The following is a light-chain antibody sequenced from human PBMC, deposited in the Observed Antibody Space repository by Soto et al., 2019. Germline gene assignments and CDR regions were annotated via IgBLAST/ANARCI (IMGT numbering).Light chain of an antibody. Sequence: EIVLTQSPGTLSLSPGERATLSCRASQSVYKNFLAWYQQKPGQAPRLLINGASNRATSIPDRVSGSGSGTAFSLTIDRLAPEDFAVYFCQQYGSSPPNFGGGTKVSIK. V-gene: IGKV3-20*01. CDR3: QQYGSSPPN. J-gene: IGKJ4*01. CDR1: QSVYKNF. CDR2: GAS.